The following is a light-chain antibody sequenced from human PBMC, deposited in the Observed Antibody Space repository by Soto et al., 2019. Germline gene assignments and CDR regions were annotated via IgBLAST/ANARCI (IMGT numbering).Light chain of an antibody. V-gene: IGKV1-12*01. CDR3: QHDDTFPAT. CDR1: QGIRNL. CDR2: PAS. Sequence: DIQMTQSPSSVSASVGDSVTITCRASQGIRNLLAWYQQKPGKAPKLLIYPASSLLSGVPSRFSGSGSGTDFTLTISALQPEDFATYYCQHDDTFPATVGQGTRLDNK. J-gene: IGKJ5*01.